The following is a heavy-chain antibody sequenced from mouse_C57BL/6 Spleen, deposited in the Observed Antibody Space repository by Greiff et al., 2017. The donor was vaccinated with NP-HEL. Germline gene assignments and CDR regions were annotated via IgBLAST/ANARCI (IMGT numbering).Heavy chain of an antibody. CDR1: GFSLSTFGMG. CDR3: ARISYYGNPYAMDY. J-gene: IGHJ4*01. D-gene: IGHD2-10*01. CDR2: IWWDDDK. Sequence: QVTLKVCGPGILQPSQTLSLTCSFSGFSLSTFGMGIGWIRQPSGKGLEWLAHIWWDDDKYYNPALKSRLTISKDTSKNQVFLKIANVDTADTATYYCARISYYGNPYAMDYWGQGTSVTVSS. V-gene: IGHV8-8*01.